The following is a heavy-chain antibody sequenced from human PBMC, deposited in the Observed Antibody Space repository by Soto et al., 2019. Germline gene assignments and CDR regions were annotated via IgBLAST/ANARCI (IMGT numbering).Heavy chain of an antibody. CDR1: GGSFSGYY. Sequence: LSLTCAVYGGSFSGYYWSWIRQPPGKGLEWIGEINHSGSTNYNPSLKSRVTISVDTSKNQFSLKLSSVTAADTAVYYCARGGPYYDSLSCYYPVQNPFDDWGQGTLVTVSS. J-gene: IGHJ4*02. CDR3: ARGGPYYDSLSCYYPVQNPFDD. D-gene: IGHD3-9*01. CDR2: INHSGST. V-gene: IGHV4-34*01.